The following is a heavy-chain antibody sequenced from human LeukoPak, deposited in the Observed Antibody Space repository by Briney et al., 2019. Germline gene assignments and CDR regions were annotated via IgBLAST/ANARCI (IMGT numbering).Heavy chain of an antibody. CDR2: ISSSSSYT. CDR3: ARDQGVATGSDY. Sequence: GGSLRLSCAASGFTLSDYYMSWIRQAPGKGLEWVSYISSSSSYTNYADSVKGRFTISRDNAKNSLYLQMNSLRAEDTAVYYCARDQGVATGSDYWGQGTLVTVSS. D-gene: IGHD5-12*01. CDR1: GFTLSDYY. V-gene: IGHV3-11*06. J-gene: IGHJ4*02.